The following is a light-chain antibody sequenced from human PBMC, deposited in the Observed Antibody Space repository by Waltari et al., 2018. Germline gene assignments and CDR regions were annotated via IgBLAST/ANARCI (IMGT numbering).Light chain of an antibody. J-gene: IGKJ1*01. Sequence: DFVLAQSPLSLPVTPGEPASISCRSSQSLLNSNGYNYLDWYLQKPGQSPQLLIYLASNRASGVPDRFSGSGSGTDFTLKISRVEAEDVGVYYCMQALQTQMFGQGTKVEIK. CDR2: LAS. CDR3: MQALQTQM. V-gene: IGKV2-28*01. CDR1: QSLLNSNGYNY.